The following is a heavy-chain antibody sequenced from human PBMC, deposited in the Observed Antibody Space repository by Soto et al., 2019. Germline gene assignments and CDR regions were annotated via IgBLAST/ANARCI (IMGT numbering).Heavy chain of an antibody. Sequence: QVQLVQSGAEVKKPGSSVNVSCKASGGTFSSYAISWVRQAPGQGLEWMGGIIPIFGTATYAQKFQGRVTITAYKSTSTAYMELSSVRSEDTAVYYCAGTLYGRSYGAFDIWGRGTMVTVSS. D-gene: IGHD2-15*01. J-gene: IGHJ3*02. CDR2: IIPIFGTA. CDR3: AGTLYGRSYGAFDI. V-gene: IGHV1-69*14. CDR1: GGTFSSYA.